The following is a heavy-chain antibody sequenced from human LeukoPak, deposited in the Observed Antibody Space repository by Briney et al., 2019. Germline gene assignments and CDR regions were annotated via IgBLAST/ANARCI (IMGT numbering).Heavy chain of an antibody. V-gene: IGHV3-21*01. CDR3: ARVAYGAQAFDI. CDR2: ISSSSSYI. J-gene: IGHJ3*02. D-gene: IGHD4-17*01. Sequence: GGSLRLSCAASGFTFSSYSMNWVRQAPGKGLKWVSSISSSSSYIYYADSVKGRFTISRDNAKNSLYLQMNSLRAEDTAVYYCARVAYGAQAFDIWGQGTMVTVSS. CDR1: GFTFSSYS.